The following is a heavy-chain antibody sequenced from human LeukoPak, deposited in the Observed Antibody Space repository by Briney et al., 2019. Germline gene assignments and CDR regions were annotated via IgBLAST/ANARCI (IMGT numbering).Heavy chain of an antibody. V-gene: IGHV3-48*03. Sequence: PGGSLRLSCAASGFTFSSYEMNWVRQAPGKGLEWVSYISSSGSTIYYADSVKGRFTISRDNAKNSLYLQMNSLRAEDTAVYYCARGRDSSGYGFDYWGQGTLVTVSS. CDR1: GFTFSSYE. CDR2: ISSSGSTI. CDR3: ARGRDSSGYGFDY. J-gene: IGHJ4*02. D-gene: IGHD3-22*01.